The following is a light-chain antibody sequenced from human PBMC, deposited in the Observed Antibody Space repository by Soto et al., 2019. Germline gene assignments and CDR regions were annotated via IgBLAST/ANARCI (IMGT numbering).Light chain of an antibody. CDR1: QSISSW. CDR3: QQYNSYLLT. J-gene: IGKJ4*01. CDR2: DAS. Sequence: DIQMTQSPSTLSASVGDRVTITCRASQSISSWLAWYQQKPGKAPKLLIYDASSLESGVPSRFSGSGSGTEFTLAISSLQPDDFATYYCQQYNSYLLTFGGGTKVEIK. V-gene: IGKV1-5*01.